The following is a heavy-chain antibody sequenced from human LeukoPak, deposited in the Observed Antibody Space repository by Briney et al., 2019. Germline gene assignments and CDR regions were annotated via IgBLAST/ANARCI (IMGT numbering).Heavy chain of an antibody. V-gene: IGHV3-21*01. CDR1: GFAFSSYS. Sequence: GGSLRLSCGASGFAFSSYSMNWVRQAPGKGLEWVSSISSSSSYIYYADSVKGRFTISRDNAKNSLYLQMNSLRAEDTAVYYCARDRDDYYDSSGYYYGYWGQGTLVTVSS. CDR3: ARDRDDYYDSSGYYYGY. D-gene: IGHD3-22*01. CDR2: ISSSSSYI. J-gene: IGHJ4*02.